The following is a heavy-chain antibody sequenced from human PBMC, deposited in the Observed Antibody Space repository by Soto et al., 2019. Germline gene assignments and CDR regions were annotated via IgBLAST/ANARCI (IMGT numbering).Heavy chain of an antibody. CDR1: GYTFNDYG. V-gene: IGHV1-18*01. D-gene: IGHD2-15*01. J-gene: IGHJ5*02. CDR3: GGGLYCRGGTCPNWFPP. CDR2: ISTSIGHT. Sequence: QLVQSGVEVKKPGASVKVSCKASGYTFNDYGITWVRQAPGQGLEWVGWISTSIGHTNYAQSFPGRGPMTTGSSTTPAYMGLRGLGFDGTAVFYCGGGLYCRGGTCPNWFPPWGQGTLVPVSS.